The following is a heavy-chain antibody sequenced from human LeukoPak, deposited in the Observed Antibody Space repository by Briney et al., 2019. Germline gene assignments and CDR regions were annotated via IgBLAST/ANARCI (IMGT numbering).Heavy chain of an antibody. CDR2: ISYDGSNK. J-gene: IGHJ4*01. CDR1: GFTFSSYA. D-gene: IGHD4-11*01. CDR3: AREPTTAYYFDH. Sequence: GRSLRLSCAASGFTFSSYAMHWVRQAPGKGLEWVAVISYDGSNKYYADSVKGRFTISRDNAKNSLYLQMNSLRAEDTAVYYCAREPTTAYYFDHWGHGALVTVSS. V-gene: IGHV3-30*04.